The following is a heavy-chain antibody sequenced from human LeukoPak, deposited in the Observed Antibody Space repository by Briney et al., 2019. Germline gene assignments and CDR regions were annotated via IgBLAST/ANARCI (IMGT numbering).Heavy chain of an antibody. CDR2: ISGSGDST. J-gene: IGHJ6*03. Sequence: GGSLRLSCGASGFTFSSYAMNWVRQAPGKGLEWVSAISGSGDSTYSAGSVKGRFTISRDNSRNTLYLQMNSLRAEDTAVYYCAKGKDSYLYYYMDVWGKGTTVTVSS. V-gene: IGHV3-23*01. CDR1: GFTFSSYA. CDR3: AKGKDSYLYYYMDV.